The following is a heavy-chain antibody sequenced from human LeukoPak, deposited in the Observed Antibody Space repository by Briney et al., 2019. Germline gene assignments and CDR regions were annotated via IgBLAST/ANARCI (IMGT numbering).Heavy chain of an antibody. D-gene: IGHD7-27*01. CDR1: GGSFSGYY. Sequence: SETLSLTCAVYGGSFSGYYWSWIRQPPGKGLEWIGEINHSGSTNYNPSLKSRVTISVDTSKNQFSLKLSSVTAADTAVYYCARERLTGECWFDPWGQGTLVTVSS. V-gene: IGHV4-34*01. CDR3: ARERLTGECWFDP. CDR2: INHSGST. J-gene: IGHJ5*02.